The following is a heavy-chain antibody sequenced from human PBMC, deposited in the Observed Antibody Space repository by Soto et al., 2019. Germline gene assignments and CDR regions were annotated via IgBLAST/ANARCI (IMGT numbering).Heavy chain of an antibody. CDR3: ARGGMIVGVVTDYDGMDV. CDR2: INPSGGST. J-gene: IGHJ6*02. Sequence: ASVKVSCKASGYTFTSYYMHWVRQASGQGLEWMGIINPSGGSTSYAQKFQGRVTMTRDTSTSTVYMELSSLRSEDTAVYYCARGGMIVGVVTDYDGMDVWGQGTTVTVSS. V-gene: IGHV1-46*01. D-gene: IGHD3-3*01. CDR1: GYTFTSYY.